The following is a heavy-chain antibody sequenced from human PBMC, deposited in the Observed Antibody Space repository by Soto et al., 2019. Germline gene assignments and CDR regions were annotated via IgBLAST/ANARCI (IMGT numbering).Heavy chain of an antibody. V-gene: IGHV1-2*07. CDR1: GYTFNDYY. CDR2: INPNSGGT. J-gene: IGHJ6*02. Sequence: VQLVQSGAEVQKPGASVRVSCKTSGYTFNDYYIHWVRQAPGQGLEWMGWINPNSGGTDHSHSLQGRVTMTSDTSSKTAYMELHRLTSDDTAVYSCASDPGRGSYWGCGLDVWGQGTTVTGSS. CDR3: ASDPGRGSYWGCGLDV. D-gene: IGHD3-10*01.